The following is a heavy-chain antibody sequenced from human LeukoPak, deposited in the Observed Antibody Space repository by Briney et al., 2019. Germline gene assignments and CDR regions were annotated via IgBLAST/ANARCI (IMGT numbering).Heavy chain of an antibody. D-gene: IGHD2-2*01. Sequence: SETLSLTCAVYGGSFSGYYWSWIRQPPGKGLEWIGEINHSGSTNYNPSLKSRVTISVDTSKNQFSLKLSSVTAADTAVYYCAKEPPTNIVVVPAAISAFDIWGQGTMVTVSS. CDR1: GGSFSGYY. V-gene: IGHV4-34*01. CDR3: AKEPPTNIVVVPAAISAFDI. CDR2: INHSGST. J-gene: IGHJ3*02.